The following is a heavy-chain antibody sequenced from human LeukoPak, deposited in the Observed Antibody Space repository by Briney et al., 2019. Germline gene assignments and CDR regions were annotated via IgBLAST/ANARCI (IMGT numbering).Heavy chain of an antibody. CDR1: GITFSTSG. CDR2: IWYDGSQK. CDR3: ARDTGHLILGDY. Sequence: GRSLRLSCATSGITFSTSGMHWVRQAPGKGLEWVAVIWYDGSQKYYADSVKGRFTISRDNSKNTLYLQMNSLTAEDTAVYYCARDTGHLILGDYWGEGALVRVSS. D-gene: IGHD7-27*01. J-gene: IGHJ4*02. V-gene: IGHV3-33*01.